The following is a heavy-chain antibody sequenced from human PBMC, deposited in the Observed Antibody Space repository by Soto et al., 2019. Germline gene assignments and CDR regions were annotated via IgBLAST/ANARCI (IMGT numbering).Heavy chain of an antibody. CDR2: IKSKTDGGTT. CDR3: IAIPITMIVVVSTDLDI. CDR1: GFTFSNAW. J-gene: IGHJ3*02. Sequence: PGGSLRLSCAASGFTFSNAWMNWVRQAPGKGLEWVGRIKSKTDGGTTDYAAPVKGRFTISRDDSKNTLYLQMNSLKTEDTAVYYCIAIPITMIVVVSTDLDIWGQGTMVTVSS. V-gene: IGHV3-15*07. D-gene: IGHD3-22*01.